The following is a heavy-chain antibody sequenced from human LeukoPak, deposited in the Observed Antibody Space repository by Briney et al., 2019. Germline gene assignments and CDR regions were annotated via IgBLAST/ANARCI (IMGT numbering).Heavy chain of an antibody. J-gene: IGHJ4*02. Sequence: SETLSLTRAVYGGSFSGYYWSWIRQPPGKGLEWIGEINHSGSTNYNPSLKSRVTISADTSKNQFSLKLSSVTAADTAVYYCARGYSSSWYFYWGQGTLVTVSS. CDR1: GGSFSGYY. V-gene: IGHV4-34*01. D-gene: IGHD6-13*01. CDR2: INHSGST. CDR3: ARGYSSSWYFY.